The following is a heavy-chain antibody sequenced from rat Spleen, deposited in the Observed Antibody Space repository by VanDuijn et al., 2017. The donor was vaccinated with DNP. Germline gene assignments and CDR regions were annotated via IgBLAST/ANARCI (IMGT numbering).Heavy chain of an antibody. J-gene: IGHJ2*01. V-gene: IGHV5-22*01. CDR1: GFNFSDYY. D-gene: IGHD1-3*01. CDR2: INYDGGTA. Sequence: EVQLVESGGGLVQPGRSLKLSCAASGFNFSDYYMAWVRQAPTKGLDWVAYINYDGGTAYNGDSVRGRFTISRDNAKTTLYLQMNSLRSEDMATYYCARHVLPLRIWDYWGQGVMVTVSS. CDR3: ARHVLPLRIWDY.